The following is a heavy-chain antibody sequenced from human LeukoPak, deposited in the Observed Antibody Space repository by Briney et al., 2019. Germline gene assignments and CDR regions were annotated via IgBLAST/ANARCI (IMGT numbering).Heavy chain of an antibody. J-gene: IGHJ4*02. CDR2: ISTSGNT. V-gene: IGHV4-4*07. CDR3: ARNELRSYGLVHY. D-gene: IGHD1-26*01. CDR1: GDSMGNDY. Sequence: SETLSLTCTVSGDSMGNDYWSWIRQSAGKGLEWIGRISTSGNTDYNPSLRSRATMSMDTSRNQFSLTLTSMTAADTAVYYCARNELRSYGLVHYWGQGTLVTVSS.